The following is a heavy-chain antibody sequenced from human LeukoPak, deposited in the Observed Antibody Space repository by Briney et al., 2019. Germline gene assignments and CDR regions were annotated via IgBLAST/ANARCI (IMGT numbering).Heavy chain of an antibody. D-gene: IGHD2-2*02. V-gene: IGHV4-59*01. J-gene: IGHJ6*03. CDR1: GGSISSYY. CDR3: ARIPAAINYYYYYMDV. CDR2: IYYSGST. Sequence: PSETLSLTCTVSGGSISSYYWSWIRQPPGKGLEWIGYIYYSGSTNYNPSLKSRVTISVDTSKNQFSLKVSSVTAADTAVYYCARIPAAINYYYYYMDVWGKGTTVTVSS.